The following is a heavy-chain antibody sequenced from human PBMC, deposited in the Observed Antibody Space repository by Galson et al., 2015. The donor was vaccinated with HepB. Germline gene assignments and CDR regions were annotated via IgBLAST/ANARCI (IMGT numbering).Heavy chain of an antibody. CDR3: ARVFFGSERYSAYWYFDL. J-gene: IGHJ2*01. V-gene: IGHV3-48*02. CDR2: ISTNGATI. D-gene: IGHD3-10*01. Sequence: SLRLSCAVYGFTFSKAWMNWVRQAPGKGLESIAYISTNGATIYYADSVKGRFTVSRDNARNSLYLQMNSLRDEDTAVYYCARVFFGSERYSAYWYFDLWGRGTLVTVSS. CDR1: GFTFSKAW.